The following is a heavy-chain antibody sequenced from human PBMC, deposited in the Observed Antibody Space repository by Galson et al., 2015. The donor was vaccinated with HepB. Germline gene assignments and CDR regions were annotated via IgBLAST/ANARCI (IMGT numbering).Heavy chain of an antibody. V-gene: IGHV3-33*01. CDR2: IWYDGTYQ. Sequence: SLRLSCAASGFMFSSYGMHWVRHTPDKGLEWVALIWYDGTYQYYADSVKGRFTISRDNSKNTVYLQMDSLRPEDTAVYYCLRGEGIGPPPHYWGQGTLVTVSS. CDR1: GFMFSSYG. D-gene: IGHD1-14*01. CDR3: LRGEGIGPPPHY. J-gene: IGHJ4*02.